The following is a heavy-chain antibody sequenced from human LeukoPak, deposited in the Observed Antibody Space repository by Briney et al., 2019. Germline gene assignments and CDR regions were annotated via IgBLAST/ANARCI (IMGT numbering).Heavy chain of an antibody. CDR1: GFTFSSYA. Sequence: GSLRLSCAASGFTFSSYAMSWVRQAPGKGLEWVSAISGSGGSTYYADSVKGRFTISRDNSKNTLYLQMNSLRAEDTAVYYCAKDGVYYDILTGYYSLPFDYWGQGTLVTVSS. CDR3: AKDGVYYDILTGYYSLPFDY. J-gene: IGHJ4*02. CDR2: ISGSGGST. V-gene: IGHV3-23*01. D-gene: IGHD3-9*01.